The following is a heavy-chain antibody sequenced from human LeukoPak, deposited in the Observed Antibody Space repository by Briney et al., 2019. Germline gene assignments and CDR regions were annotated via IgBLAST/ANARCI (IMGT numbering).Heavy chain of an antibody. CDR3: AKGALWFGEAVDY. J-gene: IGHJ4*02. D-gene: IGHD3-10*01. CDR1: GFTFDDYA. Sequence: GGSLRLSCAVSGFTFDDYAMHWVRQAPGKGLEWVSLISWDGGSTYYADSVKGRFTISRDNSKNSLYLQMNSLRAEDTALYYCAKGALWFGEAVDYWGQGTLVTVSS. CDR2: ISWDGGST. V-gene: IGHV3-43D*04.